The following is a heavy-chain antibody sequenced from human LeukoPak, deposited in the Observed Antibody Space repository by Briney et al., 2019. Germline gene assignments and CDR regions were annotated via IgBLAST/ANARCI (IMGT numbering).Heavy chain of an antibody. J-gene: IGHJ4*02. D-gene: IGHD3-22*01. CDR3: AKDHYYDSSGYCFDY. Sequence: GGSLRLSRAASGFTFSSYAMSWVRQAPGKGLEWVSAISGRGGSTYYADSVKGRFTISRDNSKNTLYLQMNSLRAEDTAVYYCAKDHYYDSSGYCFDYWGQGTLVTVSS. V-gene: IGHV3-23*01. CDR2: ISGRGGST. CDR1: GFTFSSYA.